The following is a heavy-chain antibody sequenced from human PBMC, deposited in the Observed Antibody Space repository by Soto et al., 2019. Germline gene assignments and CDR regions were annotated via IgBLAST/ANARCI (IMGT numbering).Heavy chain of an antibody. D-gene: IGHD6-6*01. CDR3: ATPVGQLVQAYLYFDS. J-gene: IGHJ4*02. CDR1: GGSSRRNV. Sequence: QGQLVQSGAEVKKPGSSGKLSGKASGGSSRRNVISWVRQAPGQGLEGMGGIIPIFATAEYAQRFKGRTTITADEYTSTTYMELGSLTSEDTAVYYCATPVGQLVQAYLYFDSWGQGTMVTVTS. V-gene: IGHV1-69*01. CDR2: IIPIFATA.